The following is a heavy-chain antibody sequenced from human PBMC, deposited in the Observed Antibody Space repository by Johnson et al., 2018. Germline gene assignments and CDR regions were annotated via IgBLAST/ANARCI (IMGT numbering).Heavy chain of an antibody. Sequence: VQLVQSGGGLVKPGGSXRLSCAASGFTFSSYGMNWVRQAPGKGLKWVSSISSSSTYIYYADSVKGRFTISRDNSKNTLYLQMNSLRAEDTAVYYCARVDTVSDYWGQGTLVTVSS. CDR2: ISSSSTYI. CDR3: ARVDTVSDY. D-gene: IGHD5-18*01. CDR1: GFTFSSYG. J-gene: IGHJ4*02. V-gene: IGHV3-21*01.